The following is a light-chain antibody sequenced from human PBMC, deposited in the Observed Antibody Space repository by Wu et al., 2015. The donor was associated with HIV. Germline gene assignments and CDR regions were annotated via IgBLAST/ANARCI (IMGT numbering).Light chain of an antibody. CDR2: KAS. Sequence: DIQMTQSPSTLSTSVGDRATITCRASQSISSWLAWYQQKPGKAPKLLIYKASSLESGVPLRFSGSGSGTEFTLTISSLQPDDFATYYCQQYNSYAWTFGQGTKVEIK. V-gene: IGKV1-5*03. J-gene: IGKJ1*01. CDR1: QSISSW. CDR3: QQYNSYAWT.